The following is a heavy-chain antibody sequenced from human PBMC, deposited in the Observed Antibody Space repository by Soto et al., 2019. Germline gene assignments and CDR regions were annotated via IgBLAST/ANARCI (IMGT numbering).Heavy chain of an antibody. D-gene: IGHD1-1*01. V-gene: IGHV3-9*01. Sequence: GGSLRLSCAASGFTFDDYAMHWVRQAPGKGLEWVSGISWNSGSIGYADSVKGRFTISRDNAKNSLYLQMNSLRAEDTALYYCAKAKYNWNETGNYYYYYLDVWGKGTTVTVSS. CDR1: GFTFDDYA. CDR3: AKAKYNWNETGNYYYYYLDV. J-gene: IGHJ6*03. CDR2: ISWNSGSI.